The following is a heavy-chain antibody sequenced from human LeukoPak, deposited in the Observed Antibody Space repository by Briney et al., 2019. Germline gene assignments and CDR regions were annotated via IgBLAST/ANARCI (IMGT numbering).Heavy chain of an antibody. J-gene: IGHJ4*02. V-gene: IGHV4-34*01. CDR3: ARVPIAAAGIFDY. Sequence: SETLSLTCAVYGGSFSGYYWSWIRQPPGKGLEWIGEINHSGSTNYNPSLKSRVTISVDTSKNQFSLKLSSVTAADTAVYYCARVPIAAAGIFDYWGQGTLVTVSS. D-gene: IGHD6-13*01. CDR1: GGSFSGYY. CDR2: INHSGST.